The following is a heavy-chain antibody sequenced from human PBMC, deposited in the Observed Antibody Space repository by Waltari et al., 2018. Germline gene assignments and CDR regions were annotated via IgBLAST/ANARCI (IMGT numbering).Heavy chain of an antibody. CDR2: IYPGDSDT. Sequence: EVQLVQSGAEVKKPGESLKISCKGSGYSFTSYWIGWGRQMPGKGLEWMGIIYPGDSDTRYSPSFQGQVTISADKSISTAYLQWSSLKASDTAMYYCARGTGDIVVVPAAVDAFDIWGQGTMVTVSS. D-gene: IGHD2-2*01. CDR3: ARGTGDIVVVPAAVDAFDI. J-gene: IGHJ3*02. V-gene: IGHV5-51*03. CDR1: GYSFTSYW.